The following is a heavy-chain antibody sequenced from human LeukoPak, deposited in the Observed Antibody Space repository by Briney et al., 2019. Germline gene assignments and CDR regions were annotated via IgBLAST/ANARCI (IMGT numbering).Heavy chain of an antibody. Sequence: GGSLRLSCAVSGFTFSSYGMHWVRQAPGKGLEWVAVISYDGSNKYYADSVKGRFTISRDNSKNTLYLQMNSLRAEDTAVYYCAKAAAANGNYFDYWGQGTLVTVSS. CDR3: AKAAAANGNYFDY. CDR1: GFTFSSYG. D-gene: IGHD6-13*01. V-gene: IGHV3-30*18. CDR2: ISYDGSNK. J-gene: IGHJ4*02.